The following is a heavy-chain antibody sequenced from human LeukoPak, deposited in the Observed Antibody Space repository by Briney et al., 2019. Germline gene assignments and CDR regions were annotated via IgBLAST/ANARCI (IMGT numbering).Heavy chain of an antibody. D-gene: IGHD3-10*01. J-gene: IGHJ5*02. CDR1: GGSLSGYY. CDR2: IYYSGST. CDR3: ARLHYYGSGNWFDP. Sequence: SETLSLTCTVSGGSLSGYYWSWIRQPPGKGLEWIGYIYYSGSTNYNPSLKSRVTISVDTSKNQFSLRLSSVTAADTAVYYCARLHYYGSGNWFDPWGQGTLVTVSS. V-gene: IGHV4-59*08.